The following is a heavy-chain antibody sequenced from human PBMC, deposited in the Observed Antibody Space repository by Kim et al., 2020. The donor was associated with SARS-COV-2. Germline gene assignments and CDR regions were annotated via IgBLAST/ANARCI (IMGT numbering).Heavy chain of an antibody. CDR2: ISGGGVST. CDR1: GFTFSNYA. V-gene: IGHV3-23*01. Sequence: GGSLRLSCAASGFTFSNYAMSWVRQAPGKGLEWVSSISGGGVSTKYADSVKGRFSISKDNSKSTLYLQMNSLRDEDTALYYCAKDRDSGDSYYYYGMDV. J-gene: IGHJ6*01. CDR3: AKDRDSGDSYYYYGMDV. D-gene: IGHD1-26*01.